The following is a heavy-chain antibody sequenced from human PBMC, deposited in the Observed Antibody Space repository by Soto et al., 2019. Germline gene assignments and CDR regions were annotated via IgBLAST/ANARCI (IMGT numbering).Heavy chain of an antibody. CDR3: ARAQYTGSYFDACDI. CDR2: GWCDASIK. CDR1: RVTGSSLG. V-gene: IGHV3-33*08. J-gene: IGHJ3*02. Sequence: SLSLSCAAFRVTGSSLGVAGVCKVTGKVLERDAEGWCDASIKYYAVTVKGRFTISRDNSRNTLYLQMNSLSVEDTAVYYCARAQYTGSYFDACDIWGQGTLGTVSS. D-gene: IGHD1-26*01.